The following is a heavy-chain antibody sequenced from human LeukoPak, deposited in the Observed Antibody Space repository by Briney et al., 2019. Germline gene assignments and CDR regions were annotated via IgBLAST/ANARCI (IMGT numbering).Heavy chain of an antibody. CDR3: AKVAHNSWPFYSDS. CDR2: IDWNSAST. Sequence: GRSLRLSCVGSGFIFVDYAMHWVRQAPGKGLDWVASIDWNSASTGYADSVKGRFTISRDNAKNSLYLHMNSLRVDDMALYYCAKVAHNSWPFYSDSWGQGTLVTVSS. D-gene: IGHD6-13*01. CDR1: GFIFVDYA. V-gene: IGHV3-9*03. J-gene: IGHJ4*02.